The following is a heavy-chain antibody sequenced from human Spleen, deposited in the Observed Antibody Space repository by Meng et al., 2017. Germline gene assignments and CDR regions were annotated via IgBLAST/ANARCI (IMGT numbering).Heavy chain of an antibody. D-gene: IGHD4-11*01. CDR3: ARGPTTMAHDFDY. Sequence: QVQLQQWGAGLLKPSGTLSLTCVVSGGSVSDYYWSWIRQPPGKGLEWIGEINHSGSTNYNPSLESRATISVDTSQNNLSLKLSSVTAADSAVYYCARGPTTMAHDFDYWGQGTLVTVSS. V-gene: IGHV4-34*01. CDR1: GGSVSDYY. J-gene: IGHJ4*02. CDR2: INHSGST.